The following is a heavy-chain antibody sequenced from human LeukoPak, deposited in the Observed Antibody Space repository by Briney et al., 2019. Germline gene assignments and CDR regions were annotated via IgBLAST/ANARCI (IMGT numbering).Heavy chain of an antibody. J-gene: IGHJ4*02. CDR2: INSDGSRA. D-gene: IGHD3-9*01. Sequence: GGSLRLSCGVSGITFSDYWMHWVRQVPGKGLVWVSRINSDGSRATYADSVTGRFTISRDNAKNALYLQMNNLRVEDTAVYYCARDYDILTGWDFDYWGQGTLVTVSS. V-gene: IGHV3-74*01. CDR3: ARDYDILTGWDFDY. CDR1: GITFSDYW.